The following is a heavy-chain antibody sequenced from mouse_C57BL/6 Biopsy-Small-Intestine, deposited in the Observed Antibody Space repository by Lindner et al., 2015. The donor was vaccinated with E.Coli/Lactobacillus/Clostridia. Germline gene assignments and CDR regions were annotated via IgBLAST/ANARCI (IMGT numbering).Heavy chain of an antibody. CDR1: GYAFSSSW. J-gene: IGHJ2*01. Sequence: VQLQESGPELVKPGASVKMSCKASGYAFSSSWMNWVKQRPGKGLEWIGRIYPGDGDTNYNGKFKGKATLTADKSSSTAYMQLSSLTTEDSAVYFCARWIYYDHDGDYWGQGTTLTVSS. CDR2: IYPGDGDT. D-gene: IGHD2-4*01. CDR3: ARWIYYDHDGDY. V-gene: IGHV1-82*01.